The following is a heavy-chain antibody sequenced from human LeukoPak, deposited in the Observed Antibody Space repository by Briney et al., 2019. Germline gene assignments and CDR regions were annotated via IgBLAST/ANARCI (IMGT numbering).Heavy chain of an antibody. CDR2: IRYDGANK. Sequence: PGGSLRLSCAASGFTFSSYGMHWVRQAPGKGLEWVAFIRYDGANKYYGDSVKGRFTISRDNSKNTVYLQMNSLRGEDTAVYYCAKHGGTSCYDWGQGTLVTVSS. J-gene: IGHJ4*02. CDR1: GFTFSSYG. V-gene: IGHV3-30*02. CDR3: AKHGGTSCYD. D-gene: IGHD2-2*01.